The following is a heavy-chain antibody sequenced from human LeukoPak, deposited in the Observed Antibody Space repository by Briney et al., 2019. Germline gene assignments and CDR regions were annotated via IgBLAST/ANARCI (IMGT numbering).Heavy chain of an antibody. D-gene: IGHD4-17*01. CDR2: INTNAGNP. CDR1: GCTFTNYA. CDR3: ARRSDYGDY. V-gene: IGHV7-4-1*02. Sequence: ASVKVSCKASGCTFTNYAMNWVRQAPGQGLEWMGRINTNAGNPTYAQGFTGRFVFSLDTSVSTTYLQISSLKAEDTAVYFCARRSDYGDYWGQGTLVTVSS. J-gene: IGHJ4*02.